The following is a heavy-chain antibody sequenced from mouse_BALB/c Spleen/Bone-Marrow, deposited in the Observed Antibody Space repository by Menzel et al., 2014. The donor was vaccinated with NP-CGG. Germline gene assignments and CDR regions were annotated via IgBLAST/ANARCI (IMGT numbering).Heavy chain of an antibody. V-gene: IGHV2-6-7*01. CDR3: ARDSFLITRALDY. Sequence: VQGVESGPGLVAPSQSLSITCTVSGFSLXGYGVSWVRQPPGKGLEWLGMIWGDGSTDYNSALKSRLSINKDNSKSXVFLKMNSLQTDDTARYYCARDSFLITRALDYWGQGTSVTVSS. CDR1: GFSLXGYG. D-gene: IGHD2-4*01. J-gene: IGHJ4*01. CDR2: IWGDGST.